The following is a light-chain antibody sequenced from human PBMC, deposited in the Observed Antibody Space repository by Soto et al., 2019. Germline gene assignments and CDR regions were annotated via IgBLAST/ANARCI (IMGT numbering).Light chain of an antibody. Sequence: DIQMTQSPSTLSASVGDRVTIACRASQTINDWLAWYPQKPGKAPKLLIYRASNLQIGVPSRISGSGSGTEFTLTISRLQPDDFATYYFQHYNSYSYTFGQGTKVDIK. CDR3: QHYNSYSYT. J-gene: IGKJ2*01. CDR2: RAS. CDR1: QTINDW. V-gene: IGKV1-5*03.